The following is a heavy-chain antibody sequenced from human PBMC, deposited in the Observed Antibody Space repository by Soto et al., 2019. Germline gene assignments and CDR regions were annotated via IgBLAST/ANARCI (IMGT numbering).Heavy chain of an antibody. CDR1: GYTFTSYG. Sequence: QVQLVQSGAEVKKPGASVKVSCKASGYTFTSYGISWVRQAPGQGLEWMGWISAYNGNTNYAQKLQGRVTMTTDTSTNTAYIELRRLRSDDTAVYYCARYSSSSLTYYYYGMDVWGQGTTVTVSS. V-gene: IGHV1-18*04. D-gene: IGHD6-6*01. J-gene: IGHJ6*02. CDR2: ISAYNGNT. CDR3: ARYSSSSLTYYYYGMDV.